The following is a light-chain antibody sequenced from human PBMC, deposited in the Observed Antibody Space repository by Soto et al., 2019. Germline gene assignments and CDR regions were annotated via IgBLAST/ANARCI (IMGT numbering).Light chain of an antibody. J-gene: IGKJ3*01. V-gene: IGKV2-28*01. CDR2: LGS. CDR3: MQALQTPST. Sequence: DIVMTQSPLSLPVTPGEPASISCRSSQSLLHSNGYNYLDWYLQKPGQSPQLLIYLGSNRASGVPDRFSGSGSGTDFTLKSSRVEAEDVGVYYCMQALQTPSTFGPATTVDIK. CDR1: QSLLHSNGYNY.